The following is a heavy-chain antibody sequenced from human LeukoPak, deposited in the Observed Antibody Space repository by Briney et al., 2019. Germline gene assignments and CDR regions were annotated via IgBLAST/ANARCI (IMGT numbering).Heavy chain of an antibody. J-gene: IGHJ4*02. CDR2: INHNRNT. D-gene: IGHD5-12*01. V-gene: IGHV4-34*01. CDR1: GGSFSGFY. CDR3: ASEEPIVATGMNY. Sequence: PSETLSLTCAVYGGSFSGFYWTWIRQPPGKGLEWIGQINHNRNTHYNPSLKSRVTISVDTSKNQFSLKLSSVTAADTAVYYCASEEPIVATGMNYWGQGTLVTVSS.